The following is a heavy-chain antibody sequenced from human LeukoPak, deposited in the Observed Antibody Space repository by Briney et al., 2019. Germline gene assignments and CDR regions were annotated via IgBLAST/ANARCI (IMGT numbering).Heavy chain of an antibody. V-gene: IGHV3-23*01. D-gene: IGHD2-21*02. CDR3: AKDRGDPLGYYYYMDV. CDR1: GFTFSSYA. CDR2: ISSSGGST. Sequence: GGSLRLSCAASGFTFSSYAMSWVHQAPGKGLEWVSAISSSGGSTYYADSVKGRFTISKDNPKNTLYLQMNSLRAEDTAVYYCAKDRGDPLGYYYYMDVWGKGTTVTVSS. J-gene: IGHJ6*03.